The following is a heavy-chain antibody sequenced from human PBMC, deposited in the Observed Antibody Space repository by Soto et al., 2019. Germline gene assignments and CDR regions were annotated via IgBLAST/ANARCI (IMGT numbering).Heavy chain of an antibody. CDR2: ISSSGSTI. J-gene: IGHJ4*02. V-gene: IGHV3-11*01. CDR3: ARVGFYYYGSGSLDYFDY. CDR1: GFTFSDYY. D-gene: IGHD3-10*01. Sequence: GGSLRLSCAASGFTFSDYYMSWIRQAPGKGLEWVSYISSSGSTIYYADSVKGRFTISRDNAKNSLYLQMNSLRAEDTAVYYCARVGFYYYGSGSLDYFDYWGQGTLVTVSS.